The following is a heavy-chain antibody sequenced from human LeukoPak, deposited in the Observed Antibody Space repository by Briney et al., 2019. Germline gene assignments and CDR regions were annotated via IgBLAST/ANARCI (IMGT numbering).Heavy chain of an antibody. CDR1: GGSFSGYY. J-gene: IGHJ6*03. V-gene: IGHV4-34*01. CDR2: INHSGST. Sequence: SETLSLTCAVYGGSFSGYYWSWIRQPPGKGLEWIGEINHSGSTNNNPSLKSRVTISVDTSKNQFSLKLSSVTTADTAVYYCARVEEGYGSGRRGNFYYYYMDVWGKGTTVTISS. CDR3: ARVEEGYGSGRRGNFYYYYMDV. D-gene: IGHD3-10*01.